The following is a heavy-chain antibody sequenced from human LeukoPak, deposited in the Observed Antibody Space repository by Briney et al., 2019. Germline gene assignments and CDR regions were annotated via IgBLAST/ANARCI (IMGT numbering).Heavy chain of an antibody. Sequence: PGGSLRLSFTASGFTFADFAVSWVRQAPGKGLQWICLIRTEAVGGATGYATYVRGRFTVSRDDSKGIAYLQMNSLKAEDTGVYYCARMMPGMDVWGQGTTDTVSS. CDR3: ARMMPGMDV. V-gene: IGHV3-49*04. J-gene: IGHJ6*01. CDR2: IRTEAVGGAT. D-gene: IGHD1-14*01. CDR1: GFTFADFA.